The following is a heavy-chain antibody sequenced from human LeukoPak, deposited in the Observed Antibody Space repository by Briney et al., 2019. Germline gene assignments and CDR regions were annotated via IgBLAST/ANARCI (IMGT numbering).Heavy chain of an antibody. CDR1: GFNFSLYS. J-gene: IGHJ3*02. CDR3: ARAAVTASSDAFDI. V-gene: IGHV3-48*01. Sequence: GSLRLSCAASGFNFSLYSMNWVRQAPGKGLEWISYISSGSDTLYYAEAVKGRFTVSRDNSKNTLYLQVNSLRAEDTALYYCARAAVTASSDAFDIWGQGTMVTVSS. D-gene: IGHD2-21*02. CDR2: ISSGSDTL.